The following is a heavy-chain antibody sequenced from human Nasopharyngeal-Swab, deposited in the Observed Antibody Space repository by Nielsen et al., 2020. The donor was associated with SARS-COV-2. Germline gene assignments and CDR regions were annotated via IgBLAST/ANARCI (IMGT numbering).Heavy chain of an antibody. CDR2: IYYSGST. CDR1: GGSISSYY. Sequence: SETLSLTCTVSGGSISSYYWSWIRQPPGKGLEWIGYIYYSGSTNYNPSPKSRVTISVDTSKNQFPLKLSSVTAADTAVYYCARGSGYYDSSGYSDYWGQGTLVTVSS. V-gene: IGHV4-59*13. J-gene: IGHJ4*02. CDR3: ARGSGYYDSSGYSDY. D-gene: IGHD3-22*01.